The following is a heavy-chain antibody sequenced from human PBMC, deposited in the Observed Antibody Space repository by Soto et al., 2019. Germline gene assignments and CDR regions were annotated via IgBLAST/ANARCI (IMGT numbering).Heavy chain of an antibody. CDR3: ARDPTGTTRFADWFDP. CDR1: GYTFTSYY. J-gene: IGHJ5*02. D-gene: IGHD1-1*01. V-gene: IGHV1-46*01. Sequence: ASVKVSCKASGYTFTSYYMHWVRQAPGQGLEWMGIINPSGGSTSYAQKLQGRVTMTTDTSTSTAYMELRSLRSDDTAVYYCARDPTGTTRFADWFDPWGQGTLVTVSS. CDR2: INPSGGST.